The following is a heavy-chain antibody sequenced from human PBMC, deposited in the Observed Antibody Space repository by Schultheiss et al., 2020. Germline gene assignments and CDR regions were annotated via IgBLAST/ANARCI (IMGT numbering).Heavy chain of an antibody. CDR2: IYWNDDK. J-gene: IGHJ3*02. D-gene: IGHD1/OR15-1a*01. V-gene: IGHV2-5*01. CDR1: GFSLSNARMG. CDR3: ALKTIHAFDI. Sequence: SGPTLVKPTETLTLTCTVSGFSLSNARMGVSWIRQPPGKALEWLALIYWNDDKRYSPSLKTRLTISKDTSKNQVVLTMTNMDPVDTATYYCALKTIHAFDIWGQGTMVTVSS.